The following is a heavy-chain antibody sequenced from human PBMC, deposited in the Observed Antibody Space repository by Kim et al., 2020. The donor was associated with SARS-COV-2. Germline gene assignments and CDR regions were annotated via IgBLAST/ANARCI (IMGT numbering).Heavy chain of an antibody. J-gene: IGHJ4*01. Sequence: SETLSLTCTVSGGSISSSRYYWGWIRQPPGKGLEWVGTIYYSGSTYYNPSLKSRVTISVDTSKNQFSLKLSSVTAADTAVYYCARLGQYCSSTSCLGID. CDR3: ARLGQYCSSTSCLGID. D-gene: IGHD2-2*01. CDR1: GGSISSSRYY. CDR2: IYYSGST. V-gene: IGHV4-39*01.